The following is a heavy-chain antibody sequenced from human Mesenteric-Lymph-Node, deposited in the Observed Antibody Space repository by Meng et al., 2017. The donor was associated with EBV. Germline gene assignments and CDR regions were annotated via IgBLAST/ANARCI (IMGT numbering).Heavy chain of an antibody. J-gene: IGHJ4*02. V-gene: IGHV4-30-2*01. CDR1: GGSISSDDYT. Sequence: HLQLQESGSGLVKPSQSLSLTCAVSGGSISSDDYTWNWIRQPPGKGLECIGNIFHTGSTQYKSSLKSRVTISVDRSKNQFSLKVNSLTAADTAVYYCARITFGGAIGDWGQGTLVTVSS. CDR2: IFHTGST. D-gene: IGHD3-16*02. CDR3: ARITFGGAIGD.